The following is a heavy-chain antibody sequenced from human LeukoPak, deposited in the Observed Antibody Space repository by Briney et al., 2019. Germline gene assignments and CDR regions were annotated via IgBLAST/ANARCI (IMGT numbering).Heavy chain of an antibody. J-gene: IGHJ4*02. D-gene: IGHD2-15*01. CDR2: ISYDGTNK. Sequence: GGSLRLSCAASGFTFSSYAMHWVRQAPGKGLVWVAVISYDGTNKYYADSVKGQFTISRDNSKNTLYLQMNSLRAEDTAVYYCARARFPYCSGGSCYSGDLYYWGQGTLVTVSS. CDR1: GFTFSSYA. CDR3: ARARFPYCSGGSCYSGDLYY. V-gene: IGHV3-30*04.